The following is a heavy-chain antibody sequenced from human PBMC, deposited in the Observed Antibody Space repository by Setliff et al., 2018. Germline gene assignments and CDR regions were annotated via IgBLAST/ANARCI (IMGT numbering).Heavy chain of an antibody. V-gene: IGHV3-48*03. CDR1: GFTFINYD. D-gene: IGHD6-25*01. CDR2: IKSSGSSI. Sequence: AGGSLRLSCAASGFTFINYDMNWVRQAPGKGLEWVSYIKSSGSSIYYADSVKGRFTISRDNAKNSLYLQMNSLRAEDAAVYYCARSPANGGHDAFEIWGRGTMVTVSS. CDR3: ARSPANGGHDAFEI. J-gene: IGHJ3*02.